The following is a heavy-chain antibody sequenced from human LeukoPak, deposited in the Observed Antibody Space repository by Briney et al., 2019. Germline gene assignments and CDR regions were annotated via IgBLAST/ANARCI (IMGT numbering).Heavy chain of an antibody. CDR3: ARAPGGYYDILTGYHLFDY. V-gene: IGHV4-59*12. CDR2: IYYSGST. J-gene: IGHJ4*02. CDR1: GGSITNYY. Sequence: SETLSLTCTVSGGSITNYYWSWIRQPPGKGLEWIGYIYYSGSTNYNPSLKSRVTISVDTSTNQFSLKLSSVTAADTAVYYCARAPGGYYDILTGYHLFDYWGQGTLVTVSS. D-gene: IGHD3-9*01.